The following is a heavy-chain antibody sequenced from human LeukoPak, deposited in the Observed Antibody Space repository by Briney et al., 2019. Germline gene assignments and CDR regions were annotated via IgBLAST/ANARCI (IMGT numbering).Heavy chain of an antibody. J-gene: IGHJ6*03. CDR2: IYYSGST. D-gene: IGHD5-18*01. V-gene: IGHV4-39*07. Sequence: SETLSLTCTVSGGSISSSSYYWGWIRQPPGKGLEWIGSIYYSGSTYYNPSLKSRVTISVDTSKNQFSLKLSSVTAADTAVYYCARGRYSYGYAYYYYYMDVWGKGTTVTISS. CDR1: GGSISSSSYY. CDR3: ARGRYSYGYAYYYYYMDV.